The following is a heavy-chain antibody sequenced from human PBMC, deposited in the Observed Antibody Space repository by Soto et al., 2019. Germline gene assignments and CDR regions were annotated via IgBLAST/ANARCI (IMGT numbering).Heavy chain of an antibody. V-gene: IGHV4-34*01. Sequence: SETLSLTCAVYGGSFHGYYWSWIRQPPGKGLEWIGEINHSGSANYNPTFKSRVSISVDTSKNQMSLQLSSVSAADTAVYSCAKDKFGPIAAAGIKGFDPAFDYWGQGTLVTVSS. CDR2: INHSGSA. D-gene: IGHD6-13*01. CDR1: GGSFHGYY. J-gene: IGHJ4*02. CDR3: AKDKFGPIAAAGIKGFDPAFDY.